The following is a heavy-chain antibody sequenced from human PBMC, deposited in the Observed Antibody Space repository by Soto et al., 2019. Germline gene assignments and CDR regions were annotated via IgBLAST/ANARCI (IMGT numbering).Heavy chain of an antibody. Sequence: PSETLSLTCTVSGGSISSGGYYWSWIRQHPGKGLEWIGYIYHSGSTYYNPSLKSRVTISVDTSKNQFSLKLNSVTAADTAVYYCARAWSRDYYGMDVWGQGTTVTVSS. CDR3: ARAWSRDYYGMDV. D-gene: IGHD2-8*02. J-gene: IGHJ6*02. CDR1: GGSISSGGYY. V-gene: IGHV4-31*03. CDR2: IYHSGST.